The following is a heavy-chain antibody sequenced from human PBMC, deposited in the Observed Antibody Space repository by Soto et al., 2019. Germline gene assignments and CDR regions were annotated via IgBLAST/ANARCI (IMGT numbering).Heavy chain of an antibody. Sequence: EVQLVESGGGLVQPGGSLRLSCAASGFTFRTYWMHWVRQAPGKGLVWVSRISTDGSSTNYADSVKGRFTISRDNAKNTLYLQMNSLRDEDTAVYYCASGSSGWGEYWCQGTLITVSS. CDR1: GFTFRTYW. CDR2: ISTDGSST. D-gene: IGHD6-19*01. CDR3: ASGSSGWGEY. J-gene: IGHJ4*02. V-gene: IGHV3-74*01.